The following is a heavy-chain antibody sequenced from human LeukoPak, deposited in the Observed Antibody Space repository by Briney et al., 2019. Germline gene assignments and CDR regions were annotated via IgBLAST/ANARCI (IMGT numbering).Heavy chain of an antibody. CDR1: GFTFDDYA. Sequence: GGSLRLSCAASGFTFDDYAMHWVRQAPGKGLEWVSGISWNSGSIGYADPVKGRFTISRDNAKNSLYLQMNSLRAEDMALYYCAKGGGSSWYEGSWFDPWGQGTLVTVSS. J-gene: IGHJ5*02. V-gene: IGHV3-9*03. CDR2: ISWNSGSI. CDR3: AKGGGSSWYEGSWFDP. D-gene: IGHD6-13*01.